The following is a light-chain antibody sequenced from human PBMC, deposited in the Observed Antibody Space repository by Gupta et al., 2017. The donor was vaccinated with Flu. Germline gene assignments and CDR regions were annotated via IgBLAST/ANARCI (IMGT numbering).Light chain of an antibody. V-gene: IGKV2-28*01. CDR2: LGS. J-gene: IGKJ4*01. CDR1: QSLLDKNGNNY. Sequence: VLTQSPLSLPVTTGEPASISCRSSQSLLDKNGNNYLDWYLQKPGQSPQLLIYLGSTRASGVPDRFSGSGSGTDFILKISRVEAEDVGTYYCRQALQTLITFGGGTKVEIK. CDR3: RQALQTLIT.